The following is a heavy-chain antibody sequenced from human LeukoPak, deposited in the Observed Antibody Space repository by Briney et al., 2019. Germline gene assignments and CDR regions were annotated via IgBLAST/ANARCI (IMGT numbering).Heavy chain of an antibody. CDR3: ARCPSGEFYFDY. CDR2: ISSSSSYI. D-gene: IGHD3-16*01. V-gene: IGHV3-21*04. J-gene: IGHJ4*02. CDR1: GFTFSTYS. Sequence: GGSLRLSCAASGFTFSTYSMNWVRQAPGKGLEWVSSISSSSSYIYYADSVKGRFTISRDNTKNSLYLQMNSLRVEDTAVYYCARCPSGEFYFDYWGQGTLVTVSS.